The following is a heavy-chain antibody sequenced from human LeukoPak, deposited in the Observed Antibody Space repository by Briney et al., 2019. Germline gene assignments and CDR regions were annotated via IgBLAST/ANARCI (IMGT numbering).Heavy chain of an antibody. Sequence: SETLSLTCTVSAGSISSGSYYWSWIRQPAGKGLEWIGRIYTSGSTNYNPSLKSRVTISGDTSKNQFSLNLISVTAADTAVYYCARDTRGYGAFDIWGQGTMVTVSS. D-gene: IGHD5-12*01. V-gene: IGHV4-61*02. CDR2: IYTSGST. CDR3: ARDTRGYGAFDI. CDR1: AGSISSGSYY. J-gene: IGHJ3*02.